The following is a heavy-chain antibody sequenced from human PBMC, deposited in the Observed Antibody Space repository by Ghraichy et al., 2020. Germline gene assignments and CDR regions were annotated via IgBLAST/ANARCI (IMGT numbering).Heavy chain of an antibody. Sequence: GSLNISCAASGFTFSSYSMNWVRQAPGKGLEWVSSISSSSSYIYYADSVKGRFTISRDNAKNSLYLQMNSLRAEDTAVYYCARDKTIFGVVITGRKYGMDVWGQGTTVTVSS. CDR2: ISSSSSYI. CDR3: ARDKTIFGVVITGRKYGMDV. CDR1: GFTFSSYS. V-gene: IGHV3-21*01. D-gene: IGHD3-3*01. J-gene: IGHJ6*02.